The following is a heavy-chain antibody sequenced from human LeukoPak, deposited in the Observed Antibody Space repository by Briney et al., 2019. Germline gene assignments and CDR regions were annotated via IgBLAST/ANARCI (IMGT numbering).Heavy chain of an antibody. J-gene: IGHJ4*02. D-gene: IGHD3-9*01. CDR2: MNPNSGNT. CDR3: ARTTRGLTGYYRGYYFDY. Sequence: ASVKVSCKASGYTFTSYGISWVRQAPGQGLEWMGWMNPNSGNTGYAQKFQGRVTMTRNTSISTAYMELSSLRSEDTAVYYCARTTRGLTGYYRGYYFDYWGQGTLVTVSS. V-gene: IGHV1-8*02. CDR1: GYTFTSYG.